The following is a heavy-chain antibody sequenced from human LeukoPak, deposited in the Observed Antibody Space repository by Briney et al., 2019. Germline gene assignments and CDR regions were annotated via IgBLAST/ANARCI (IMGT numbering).Heavy chain of an antibody. CDR3: ARDVYDYVWGSYRHNWFDP. CDR1: GFTFSSYW. D-gene: IGHD3-16*02. J-gene: IGHJ5*02. Sequence: QPGGSLRLSCAASGFTFSSYWMHWVRQAPGKGLVWVSRINSDGSSTSYADSVKGRFTISRDNAKNTLYLQMNSLRAEDTAVYYCARDVYDYVWGSYRHNWFDPWGQGTLVTVSS. V-gene: IGHV3-74*01. CDR2: INSDGSST.